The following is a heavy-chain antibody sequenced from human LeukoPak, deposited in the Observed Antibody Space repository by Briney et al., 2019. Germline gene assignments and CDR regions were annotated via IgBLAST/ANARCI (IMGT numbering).Heavy chain of an antibody. J-gene: IGHJ6*03. CDR1: GGSISSSSYY. V-gene: IGHV4-61*02. CDR3: AREKYNWNDEEVYYYYMDV. Sequence: PSETLSVTCTVSGGSISSSSYYWGWIRQPPGKGLEWIGRNYTSGSTNYNPSLKSRVTISVDTSKNQFSLKLSSVTAADTAVYYCAREKYNWNDEEVYYYYMDVWGKGTTVTISS. CDR2: NYTSGST. D-gene: IGHD1-20*01.